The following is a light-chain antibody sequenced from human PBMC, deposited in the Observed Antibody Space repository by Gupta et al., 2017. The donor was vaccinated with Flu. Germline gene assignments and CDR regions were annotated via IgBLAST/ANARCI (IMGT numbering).Light chain of an antibody. CDR3: VLYMGSGIWV. V-gene: IGLV8-61*01. CDR2: STN. CDR1: SGSADTSYY. Sequence: QTVVTQEPSSSVSPGGTVTPTRGISSGSADTSYYPSRYQQTPGQAPRTLIYSTNTRFSGVPDRFSSSSLGNKAALTSAGAQADDESDYYCVLYMGSGIWVFGGGTKLTVL. J-gene: IGLJ3*02.